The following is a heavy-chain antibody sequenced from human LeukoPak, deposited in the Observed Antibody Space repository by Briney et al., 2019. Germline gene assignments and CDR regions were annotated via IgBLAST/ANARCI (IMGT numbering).Heavy chain of an antibody. CDR1: GYTFIGYY. J-gene: IGHJ5*01. Sequence: ASVKVSCKASGYTFIGYYMHWVRQAPGQGLEWMGWINPNSGVTNYARKFQDRVTMTRDTSISTAYMELSRLTSDDTAVYYCARENWFDSWGQGTLVSVSS. CDR3: ARENWFDS. V-gene: IGHV1-2*02. CDR2: INPNSGVT.